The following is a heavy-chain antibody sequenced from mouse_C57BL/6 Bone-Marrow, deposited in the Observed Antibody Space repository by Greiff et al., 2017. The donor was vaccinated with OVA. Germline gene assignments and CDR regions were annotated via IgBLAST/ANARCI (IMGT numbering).Heavy chain of an antibody. J-gene: IGHJ3*01. CDR3: TLRYYDSMFAY. V-gene: IGHV14-4*01. D-gene: IGHD2-4*01. CDR2: IDPENGDT. CDR1: GFNIKDDY. Sequence: EVKLVESGAELVRPGASVKLSCTASGFNIKDDYMHWVKQRPEQGLEWIGWIDPENGDTEYASKFQGKATITADTSSNTAYLQLSSLTSEDTAVYYCTLRYYDSMFAYWGQGTLVTVSA.